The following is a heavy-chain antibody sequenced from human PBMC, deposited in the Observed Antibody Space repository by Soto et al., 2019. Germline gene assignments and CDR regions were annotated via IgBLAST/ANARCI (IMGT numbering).Heavy chain of an antibody. J-gene: IGHJ4*02. V-gene: IGHV3-33*01. CDR3: ARVSEGGSYYGGLDY. CDR2: IWYDGNSK. D-gene: IGHD1-26*01. CDR1: GFTFSSYG. Sequence: QVQLVESGGGVVQPGRSLRLSCAASGFTFSSYGMHWVRQAPGKGLEWVAVIWYDGNSKYYAYSVKGRFTISRDNSKNTLFLQMNSLRAEDTAVYYCARVSEGGSYYGGLDYWGQGTLVTVSA.